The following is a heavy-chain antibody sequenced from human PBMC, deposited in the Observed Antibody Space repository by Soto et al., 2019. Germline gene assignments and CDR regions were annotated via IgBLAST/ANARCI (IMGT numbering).Heavy chain of an antibody. CDR3: AKVSEVSALRYFDWSKTYYYGMDV. D-gene: IGHD3-9*01. CDR2: ISGSGGST. V-gene: IGHV3-23*01. Sequence: PGGSLRLSCAASGFTFSSYAISWVRQAPGKRLEWGSAISGSGGSTYSADSVKGRFTISRDNSKNTLYLQMNSLRAEDTAVYYCAKVSEVSALRYFDWSKTYYYGMDVWGQGTTVTVSS. J-gene: IGHJ6*02. CDR1: GFTFSSYA.